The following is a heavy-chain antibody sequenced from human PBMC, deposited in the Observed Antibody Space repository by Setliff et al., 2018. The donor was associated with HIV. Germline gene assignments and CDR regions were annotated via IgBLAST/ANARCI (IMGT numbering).Heavy chain of an antibody. CDR3: ARGVRGTQVLATIGGEDYFYYYMDI. CDR2: FFPGGST. V-gene: IGHV4-4*07. Sequence: SETLSLTCTVSGGAISSYYWNWLRQPAGKGLEWIGRFFPGGSTNYNPSLNSRVSMSVDTSNNQFSLKLTSMTAADTAVYYCARGVRGTQVLATIGGEDYFYYYMDIWGKGTTVTVSS. J-gene: IGHJ6*03. CDR1: GGAISSYY. D-gene: IGHD5-12*01.